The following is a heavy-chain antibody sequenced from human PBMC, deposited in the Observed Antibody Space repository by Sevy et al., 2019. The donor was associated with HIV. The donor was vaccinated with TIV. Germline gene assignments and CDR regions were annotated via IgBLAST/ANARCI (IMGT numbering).Heavy chain of an antibody. CDR3: AKDMRYCSGGSCYNYGMDV. CDR2: ISWNSGSI. V-gene: IGHV3-9*01. D-gene: IGHD2-15*01. Sequence: GGSLRLSCAASGFTFDDYVMHWVRQAPGKGLEWVSGISWNSGSIGYADSVKGRFTISRDNAKNSLYLQMNSLRAEDTALYYCAKDMRYCSGGSCYNYGMDVWGQGTTVTVSS. CDR1: GFTFDDYV. J-gene: IGHJ6*02.